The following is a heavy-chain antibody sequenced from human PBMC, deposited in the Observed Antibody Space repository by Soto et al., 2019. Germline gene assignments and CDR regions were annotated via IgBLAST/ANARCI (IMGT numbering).Heavy chain of an antibody. Sequence: QVQLQEAGPGLVKPSETLALNSSVSGASLSSGDYCWSWIRQRPGKGLEWIGYIYFSVATSYNPSLERRVSISIATSNDRFFLKIKSVTAADTAFYYCVRVHADDSSVYFLYYWGQGILVSVSS. CDR3: VRVHADDSSVYFLYY. CDR1: GASLSSGDYC. V-gene: IGHV4-61*03. D-gene: IGHD3-22*01. J-gene: IGHJ4*02. CDR2: IYFSVAT.